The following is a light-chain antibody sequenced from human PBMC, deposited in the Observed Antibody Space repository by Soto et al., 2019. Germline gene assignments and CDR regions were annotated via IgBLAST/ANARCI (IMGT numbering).Light chain of an antibody. V-gene: IGLV1-40*01. J-gene: IGLJ1*01. CDR1: SANLGAAYN. CDR3: QPYDSSLSGYV. CDR2: GNN. Sequence: YVLPQPPSLSWAPGQRVTVSCTLSSANLGAAYNVDWYQQLPGTAPKLLIYGNNNRPSGVPARFSGSKSGTSASLAIAGLQAEDEGDYYCQPYDSSLSGYVFGTGTKVSVL.